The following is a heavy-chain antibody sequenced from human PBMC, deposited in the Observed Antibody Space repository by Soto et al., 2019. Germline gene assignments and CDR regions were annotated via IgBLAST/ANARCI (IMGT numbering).Heavy chain of an antibody. CDR3: ASGYYDILTGYRYGMDV. CDR2: ISAYNGNT. V-gene: IGHV1-18*04. J-gene: IGHJ6*02. CDR1: GYTFTSYG. Sequence: ASVKVSCKASGYTFTSYGISWVRQAPGQGLEWMGWISAYNGNTNYAQKLQGRVTMTTDTSTSTAYMELRSLRSDDTAVYYCASGYYDILTGYRYGMDVWGQGTTVTVS. D-gene: IGHD3-9*01.